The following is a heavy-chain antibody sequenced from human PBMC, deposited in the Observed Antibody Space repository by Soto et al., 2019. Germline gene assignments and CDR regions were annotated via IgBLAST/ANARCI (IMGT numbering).Heavy chain of an antibody. Sequence: PGGSLRLSCAASGFTFRSYAMSWVRQAPGKGLEWVSAISGSGGSTYYADSVKGRFTISRDNSKNTLYLQMNSLRAEDTAVYYCASLPLRGVVYGMDVWGQGTTVTVSS. CDR3: ASLPLRGVVYGMDV. CDR2: ISGSGGST. V-gene: IGHV3-23*01. D-gene: IGHD3-10*01. J-gene: IGHJ6*02. CDR1: GFTFRSYA.